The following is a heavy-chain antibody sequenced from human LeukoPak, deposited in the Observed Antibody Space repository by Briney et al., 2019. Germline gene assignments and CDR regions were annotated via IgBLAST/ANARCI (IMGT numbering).Heavy chain of an antibody. V-gene: IGHV3-48*01. J-gene: IGHJ6*02. Sequence: PGGSLRLSCAASGFTFSSYSMNWVRQAPGRGLEWVSYISSSSSTIYYADSVKGRFTISRDNAKNSLYLQMNSLRGEDTAVYYCAYYYYGMDVWGQGTTVTVSS. CDR3: AYYYYGMDV. CDR2: ISSSSSTI. CDR1: GFTFSSYS.